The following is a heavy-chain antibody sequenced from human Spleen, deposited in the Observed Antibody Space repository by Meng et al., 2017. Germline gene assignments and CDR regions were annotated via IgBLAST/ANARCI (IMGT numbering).Heavy chain of an antibody. Sequence: ASVKVFCKPSGYNFPDYYIHWVRRAPGQGLEWMGRIDPKTGDTHYALKFQGRVTMTEDTSISTAYMELSGLRSDDTAMYYCARAEDISAAGKLFGDYWGHGTLVTVSS. CDR2: IDPKTGDT. CDR1: GYNFPDYY. D-gene: IGHD6-13*01. J-gene: IGHJ4*01. V-gene: IGHV1-2*06. CDR3: ARAEDISAAGKLFGDY.